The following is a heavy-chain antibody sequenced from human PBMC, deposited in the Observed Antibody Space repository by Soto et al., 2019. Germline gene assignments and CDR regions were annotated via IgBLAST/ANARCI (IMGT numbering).Heavy chain of an antibody. D-gene: IGHD2-15*01. Sequence: GGSLRLSCAASGFTFSSYAMSWVRQAPGKGLEWVSAISGSGGSTYYADSVKGRFTISRDNSKNTLYLQMNSLRAEDTAVYYCAKDAFCSRGSCYSYYYYYGMDVWGQGTTVTVSS. CDR3: AKDAFCSRGSCYSYYYYYGMDV. J-gene: IGHJ6*02. CDR1: GFTFSSYA. CDR2: ISGSGGST. V-gene: IGHV3-23*01.